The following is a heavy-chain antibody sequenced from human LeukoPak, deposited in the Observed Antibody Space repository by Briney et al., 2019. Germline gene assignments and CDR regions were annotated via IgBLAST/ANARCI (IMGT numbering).Heavy chain of an antibody. V-gene: IGHV1-2*02. Sequence: ASVKVSCKASGYTFTGYYMHWVRQAPGQGLEWMGWINPNSGGTNYAQKFQGRVTMTRNTSISTAYMELSRLRSDDTAVYYCASLPHRQCLGDYWGQGTLVTVSS. D-gene: IGHD6-19*01. CDR1: GYTFTGYY. CDR2: INPNSGGT. CDR3: ASLPHRQCLGDY. J-gene: IGHJ4*02.